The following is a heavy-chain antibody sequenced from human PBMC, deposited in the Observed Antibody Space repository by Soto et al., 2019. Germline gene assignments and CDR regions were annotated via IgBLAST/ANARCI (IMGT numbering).Heavy chain of an antibody. J-gene: IGHJ5*02. CDR1: GFTVSSNY. V-gene: IGHV3-53*04. CDR3: AREVGHGWFDP. CDR2: IYSGGST. Sequence: EVQLVESGGGLVQPGGSLRLSCAASGFTVSSNYMNWVRQAPGKGLEWVSVIYSGGSTYYADSVKGRFTISRHNSKNTLYLQMNSLRAEDTAVYYCAREVGHGWFDPWGQGTLVTVSS.